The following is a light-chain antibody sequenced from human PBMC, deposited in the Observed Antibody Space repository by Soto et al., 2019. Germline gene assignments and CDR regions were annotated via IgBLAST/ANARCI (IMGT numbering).Light chain of an antibody. CDR2: GAS. CDR1: QRISSY. V-gene: IGKV1-39*01. J-gene: IGKJ2*01. Sequence: DIQMTQSPSSLSASVGDRVTITCRASQRISSYLNWYQQEPGKAPKLLIYGASNLQNGVPSRFSGSGSGTDFTLTISSLQPEDFATYYCQQGYSAPHTFGQGTKLEIK. CDR3: QQGYSAPHT.